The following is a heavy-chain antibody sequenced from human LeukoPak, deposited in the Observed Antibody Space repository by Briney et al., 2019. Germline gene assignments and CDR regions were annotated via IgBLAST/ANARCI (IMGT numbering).Heavy chain of an antibody. J-gene: IGHJ4*02. CDR3: AKVTYGSGTYGAFDS. D-gene: IGHD3-10*01. CDR1: GFTFDDYG. Sequence: PGGSLRLPCAASGFTFDDYGMSWVRQAPGKGLEWVSGISWNGDTTGYADSVKGRFTISRDNAKNTLYLQMSSLRAEDTAVYYCAKVTYGSGTYGAFDSWGQGTLVTVSS. V-gene: IGHV3-20*04. CDR2: ISWNGDTT.